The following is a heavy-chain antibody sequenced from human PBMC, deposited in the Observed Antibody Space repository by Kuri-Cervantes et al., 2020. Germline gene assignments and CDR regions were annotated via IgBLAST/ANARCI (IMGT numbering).Heavy chain of an antibody. CDR2: ISYDGSNK. D-gene: IGHD3-10*01. CDR1: GFTFSSFA. CDR3: AKELLWFGEYDTYYYYGMDV. Sequence: LSLTCAASGFTFSSFAMHWVRQAPGKGLEWVAVISYDGSNKYYADSVKGRFTISRDNSKNTLYLQMNSLRAEDTAVYYCAKELLWFGEYDTYYYYGMDVWGQGTTVTVSS. J-gene: IGHJ6*02. V-gene: IGHV3-30*18.